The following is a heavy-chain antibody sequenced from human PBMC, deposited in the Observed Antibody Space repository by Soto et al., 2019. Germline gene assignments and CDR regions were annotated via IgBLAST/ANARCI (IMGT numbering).Heavy chain of an antibody. D-gene: IGHD6-13*01. J-gene: IGHJ5*02. Sequence: SNTLSLTCTASVGSISSSSYYWGWIRQPPGKGLDWIGSIYYSGSTYYNPSLKSRVTISVDTSKNQFSLKLSSVTAADTAVYYCARHSGGRAAAGRNWFDPWGQGTLVTVSS. V-gene: IGHV4-39*01. CDR3: ARHSGGRAAAGRNWFDP. CDR2: IYYSGST. CDR1: VGSISSSSYY.